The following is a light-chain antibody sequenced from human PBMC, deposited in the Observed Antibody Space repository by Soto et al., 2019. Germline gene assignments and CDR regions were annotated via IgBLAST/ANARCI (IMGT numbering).Light chain of an antibody. CDR2: DAS. Sequence: ETVLTQSPDTLSLSPGDRATLSCRASQSVSSYLAWYQQKPGQAPRLLIYDASNRATGIPARFIGSGSGTDFTLTISGLEAEDFAVYYCQQRSNSPLTFGGGTTVEIK. J-gene: IGKJ4*01. CDR1: QSVSSY. CDR3: QQRSNSPLT. V-gene: IGKV3-11*01.